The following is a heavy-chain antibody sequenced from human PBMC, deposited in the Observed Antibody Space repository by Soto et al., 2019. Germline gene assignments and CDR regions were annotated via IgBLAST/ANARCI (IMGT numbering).Heavy chain of an antibody. V-gene: IGHV3-11*01. D-gene: IGHD6-6*01. CDR3: AGQYSSSSVEF. CDR1: GFTFSAYY. CDR2: ISSGSITI. J-gene: IGHJ4*02. Sequence: LRLSCAASGFTFSAYYMNWIRQAPGKGLEWVSYISSGSITIYYADSAKGRFTITRDNAKNSLYLQTNSLRAEDTAVYYCAGQYSSSSVEFWGQGTLVTVSS.